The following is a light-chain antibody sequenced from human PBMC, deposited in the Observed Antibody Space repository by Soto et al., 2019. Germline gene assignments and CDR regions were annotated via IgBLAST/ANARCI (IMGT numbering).Light chain of an antibody. CDR3: QQYNTWPPTLT. Sequence: EIVMTQSPATLSVSPGERATLSCRASQSVSSNLAWYQQKPGQGPRLLIYGASTRATGIPARFSGSGSGTEFTLTIGSLRSEDFAVYYCQQYNTWPPTLTFRGGTKVEIK. J-gene: IGKJ4*01. CDR1: QSVSSN. V-gene: IGKV3-15*01. CDR2: GAS.